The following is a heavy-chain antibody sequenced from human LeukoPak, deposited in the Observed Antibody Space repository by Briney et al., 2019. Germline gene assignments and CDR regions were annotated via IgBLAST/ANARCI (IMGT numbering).Heavy chain of an antibody. J-gene: IGHJ4*02. V-gene: IGHV3-7*01. CDR2: IKEDGSEK. CDR3: VWLRGVL. Sequence: GGSLRLSCATSGFTFSNYWMHWVRQAPGKGLEWVAQIKEDGSEKYYVDSVKGRFTISRDNAKNSLYLQLNSLRAEDGAVYYCVWLRGVLWCLGTLSTVS. CDR1: GFTFSNYW. D-gene: IGHD5-12*01.